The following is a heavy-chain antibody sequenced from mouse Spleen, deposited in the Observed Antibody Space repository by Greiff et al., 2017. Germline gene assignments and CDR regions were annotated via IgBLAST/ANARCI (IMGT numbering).Heavy chain of an antibody. CDR1: GYTFTSYW. Sequence: QVQLKQPGAELVMPGASVKLSCKASGYTFTSYWMHWVKQRPGQGLEWIGEIDPSDSYTNYNQKFKGKATLTVDKSSSTAYMQLSSLTSEDSAVYYCARGNGYYPFDYWGQGTTLTVSS. V-gene: IGHV1-69*01. CDR3: ARGNGYYPFDY. D-gene: IGHD2-3*01. CDR2: IDPSDSYT. J-gene: IGHJ2*01.